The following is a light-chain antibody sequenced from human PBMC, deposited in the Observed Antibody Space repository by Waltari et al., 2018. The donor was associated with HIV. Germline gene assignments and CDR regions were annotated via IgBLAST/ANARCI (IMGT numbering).Light chain of an antibody. CDR3: GTWDSSLSAVV. CDR2: DNN. CDR1: NSTIGNNY. V-gene: IGLV1-51*01. Sequence: QSVLTQPPSVSAAPGQKVTISSSGWNSTIGNNYVSWYQQIPGTAPKRLIYDNNKRPSGIPDRFSGPKSDTSATLGITGLQTGDEADYRCGTWDSSLSAVVFGGGTKLTVL. J-gene: IGLJ3*02.